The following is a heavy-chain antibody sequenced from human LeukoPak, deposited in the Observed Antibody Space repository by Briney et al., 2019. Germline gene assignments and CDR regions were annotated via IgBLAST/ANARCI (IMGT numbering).Heavy chain of an antibody. D-gene: IGHD3-16*01. J-gene: IGHJ4*02. CDR2: IYTGGST. CDR3: AAQGVFSHGGY. CDR1: GFTVSNNY. Sequence: GGSLRLSCAVSGFTVSNNYMSWVRQAPGKGLEWVSVIYTGGSTYYTDSVKGRFTISRDNSKNTLYLQMNSLRAEDTAVYYCAAQGVFSHGGYWGQGTLLTVSS. V-gene: IGHV3-53*01.